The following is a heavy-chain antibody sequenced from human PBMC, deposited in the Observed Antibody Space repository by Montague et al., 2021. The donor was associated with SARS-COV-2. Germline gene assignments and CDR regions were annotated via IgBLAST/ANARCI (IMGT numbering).Heavy chain of an antibody. D-gene: IGHD4-23*01. V-gene: IGHV2-70*01. CDR2: XDWDDDK. Sequence: PALVKPTQTLTLTCTFSGFSLSTSGICVSWIRLPPGKALEWLTLXDWDDDKYYSTSLKTRLTISKDTSKNQVVLTMTNMDPVDTATYYCARSYGTTVVTRAFDYWGQGTLVTVSS. J-gene: IGHJ4*02. CDR1: GFSLSTSGIC. CDR3: ARSYGTTVVTRAFDY.